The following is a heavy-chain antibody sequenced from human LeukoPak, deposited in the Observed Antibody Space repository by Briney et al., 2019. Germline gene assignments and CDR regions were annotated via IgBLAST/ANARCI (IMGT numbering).Heavy chain of an antibody. CDR2: ISSSSSAI. CDR3: AKEREPYSSGCDY. V-gene: IGHV3-48*04. Sequence: PGGSLRLSCAASGFTFSSYSMNWVRQAPGKGLEWVSYISSSSSAIYYADSVKGRFTISRDNAKNSLYLQMNSLRAEDTALYYCAKEREPYSSGCDYWGQGTLVTVSS. J-gene: IGHJ4*02. CDR1: GFTFSSYS. D-gene: IGHD6-19*01.